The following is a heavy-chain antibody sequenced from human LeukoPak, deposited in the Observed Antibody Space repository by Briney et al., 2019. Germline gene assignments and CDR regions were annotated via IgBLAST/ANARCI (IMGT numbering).Heavy chain of an antibody. J-gene: IGHJ2*01. CDR2: IYYSGST. D-gene: IGHD1-1*01. CDR1: GSSIGSHH. V-gene: IGHV4-59*11. Sequence: SETLSLTCTVSGSSIGSHHWSWIRQPPGKGLEWIGYIYYSGSTNYNPSLKSRVTISVDTSKNQFSLKLSSVTAADTAVYYCAREYDRYFDLWGRGTLVTVSS. CDR3: AREYDRYFDL.